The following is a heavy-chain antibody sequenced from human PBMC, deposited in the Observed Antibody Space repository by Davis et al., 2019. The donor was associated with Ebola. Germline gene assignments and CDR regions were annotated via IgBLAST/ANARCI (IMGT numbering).Heavy chain of an antibody. CDR1: GFTFGSYG. CDR2: IWYDGSNI. V-gene: IGHV3-33*01. Sequence: GESLKISCAASGFTFGSYGMHWVRQAPGKGLEWVAVIWYDGSNIYYADSVKGRFTISRNNSKNTLYLQMNSLRAEDTAVYYCARDYYSSGPTAYWGQGTLVTVSS. J-gene: IGHJ4*02. D-gene: IGHD6-19*01. CDR3: ARDYYSSGPTAY.